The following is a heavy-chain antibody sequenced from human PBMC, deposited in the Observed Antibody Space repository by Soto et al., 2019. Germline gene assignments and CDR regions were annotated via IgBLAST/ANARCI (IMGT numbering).Heavy chain of an antibody. V-gene: IGHV3-23*01. D-gene: IGHD3-22*01. Sequence: GSLRLSCAASGFTFSSYAMSWVRQAPGKGLEWVSAISGSGGSTYYADSVKGRFTISRDNSKNTLYLQMNSLRAEDTAVYYCAKDPGTTMIVVVIRSWSGMDVWGQGTTVTVSS. CDR1: GFTFSSYA. J-gene: IGHJ6*02. CDR2: ISGSGGST. CDR3: AKDPGTTMIVVVIRSWSGMDV.